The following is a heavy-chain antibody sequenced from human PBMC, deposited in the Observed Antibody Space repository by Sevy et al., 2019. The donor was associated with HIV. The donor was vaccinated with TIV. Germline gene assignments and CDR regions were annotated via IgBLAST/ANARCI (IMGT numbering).Heavy chain of an antibody. CDR2: ISYDGSTT. D-gene: IGHD3-22*01. J-gene: IGHJ4*02. CDR3: ARAALTSGYLYYFDY. V-gene: IGHV3-30*04. CDR1: GFTFSNYP. Sequence: GGSLRLSCAASGFTFSNYPMHWVRQAPGKGLEWVAVISYDGSTTCYADSLKGRFTISRDTSKSTLYLQVNSLRAEDAAVYYCARAALTSGYLYYFDYWGQGTLVTVSS.